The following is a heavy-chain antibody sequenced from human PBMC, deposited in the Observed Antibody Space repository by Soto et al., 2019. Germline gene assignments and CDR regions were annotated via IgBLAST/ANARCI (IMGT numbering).Heavy chain of an antibody. D-gene: IGHD6-13*01. CDR1: GGSISSSSYY. V-gene: IGHV4-39*01. Sequence: NLSETLSLTCTVSGGSISSSSYYWGWIRQPPGKGLEWIGSIYYSGSTYYNPSLKSRVTISVDTSKNQFSLKLSSVTAADTAVYYCAGGYSSSWYHYWGQGTLVTVSS. J-gene: IGHJ4*02. CDR2: IYYSGST. CDR3: AGGYSSSWYHY.